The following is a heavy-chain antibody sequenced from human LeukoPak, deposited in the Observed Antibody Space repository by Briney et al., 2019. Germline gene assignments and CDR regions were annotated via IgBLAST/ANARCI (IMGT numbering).Heavy chain of an antibody. CDR2: IYSGGST. D-gene: IGHD6-13*01. J-gene: IGHJ4*02. CDR3: ARPIAAAGPSH. V-gene: IGHV3-66*02. Sequence: PGGSLRLSCAASGFTFSNYEMNWVRQAPGKGLEWVSVIYSGGSTYYADSVKGRFTISRDNSKNTLYLQMNSLRAEDTAVYYCARPIAAAGPSHWGQGTLVTVSS. CDR1: GFTFSNYE.